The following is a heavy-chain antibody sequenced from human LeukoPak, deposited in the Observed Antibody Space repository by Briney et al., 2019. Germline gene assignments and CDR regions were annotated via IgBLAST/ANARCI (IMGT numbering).Heavy chain of an antibody. CDR2: INHSGST. CDR3: ARLVGATGGY. Sequence: SETLSLTCAVYGGSFSGYYWSWIRQPPGEGLEWIGEINHSGSTNYNPSLKSRVTISVDTSKNQFSLKLSSVTAADTAVYYCARLVGATGGYWGQGTLVTVSS. CDR1: GGSFSGYY. V-gene: IGHV4-34*01. J-gene: IGHJ4*02. D-gene: IGHD1-26*01.